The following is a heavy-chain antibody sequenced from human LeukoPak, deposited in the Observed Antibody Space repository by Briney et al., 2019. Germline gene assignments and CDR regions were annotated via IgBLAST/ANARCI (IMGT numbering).Heavy chain of an antibody. CDR3: AGGDYDFWSGYSVFDY. CDR2: IYHSGST. D-gene: IGHD3-3*01. CDR1: GGSISSGGYS. V-gene: IGHV4-30-2*01. Sequence: SETLSLTCTVSGGSISSGGYSWSWIRQPPGKGLEWIGYIYHSGSTYYNPSLKSRVTISVDRSKNQFSLKLSSVTAADTAVYYCAGGDYDFWSGYSVFDYWGQGTLVTVSS. J-gene: IGHJ4*02.